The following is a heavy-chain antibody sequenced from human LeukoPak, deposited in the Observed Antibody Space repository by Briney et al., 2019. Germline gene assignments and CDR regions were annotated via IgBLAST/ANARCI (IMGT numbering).Heavy chain of an antibody. CDR1: GFSVSSNY. Sequence: GGSLRLSSAASGFSVSSNYMNWVRQAPGKGLEWVSAIYTGGTTYYADSVKGRFTISRDNSKNTLYLQINSLRAEDTAVYYCARDKLGSGYSSDFDYWGQGTLVTVSS. CDR3: ARDKLGSGYSSDFDY. V-gene: IGHV3-66*02. CDR2: IYTGGTT. D-gene: IGHD6-19*01. J-gene: IGHJ4*02.